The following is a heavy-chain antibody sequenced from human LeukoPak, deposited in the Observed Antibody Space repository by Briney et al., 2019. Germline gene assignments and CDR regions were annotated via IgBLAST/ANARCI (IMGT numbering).Heavy chain of an antibody. J-gene: IGHJ4*02. D-gene: IGHD3-3*01. CDR1: GGSISSYY. CDR2: IYYSGST. Sequence: PSETLSLTCTVSGGSISSYYWSWIRQPPGEGLEWIGYIYYSGSTNYNPSLKSRVTISVDTSKNQFSLKLSSVTAADTAVYYCARDRMRYDFWSGYIDYWGQGTLVTVSS. V-gene: IGHV4-59*12. CDR3: ARDRMRYDFWSGYIDY.